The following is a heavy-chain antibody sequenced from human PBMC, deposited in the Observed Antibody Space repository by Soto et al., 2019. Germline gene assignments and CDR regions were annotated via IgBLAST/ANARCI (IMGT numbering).Heavy chain of an antibody. CDR1: GGSISSYY. D-gene: IGHD6-6*01. CDR3: ASLSIAARPEDNWFDP. CDR2: IYYSGST. J-gene: IGHJ5*02. Sequence: PSETLSLTCTVSGGSISSYYWSWIRQPPGKGLEWIGYIYYSGSTNYNPSLKSRVTISVDTSKNQFSLKLSSVTAADTAVYYCASLSIAARPEDNWFDPWGQGTLVTVSS. V-gene: IGHV4-59*01.